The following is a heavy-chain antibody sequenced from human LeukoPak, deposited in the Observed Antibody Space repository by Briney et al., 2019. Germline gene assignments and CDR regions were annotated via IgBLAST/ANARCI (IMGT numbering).Heavy chain of an antibody. CDR2: ISGSGGST. CDR1: GFTFSSYD. J-gene: IGHJ1*01. D-gene: IGHD2-15*01. CDR3: AKDYEVVATTTYFQH. V-gene: IGHV3-23*01. Sequence: PGGSLRLSCAASGFTFSSYDMSWVRQAPGKGLEWVSAISGSGGSTYYADSVKGRFTISRDNSKNTLYLQMNSLRAEDTAVYYCAKDYEVVATTTYFQHWGQGTLVTVSS.